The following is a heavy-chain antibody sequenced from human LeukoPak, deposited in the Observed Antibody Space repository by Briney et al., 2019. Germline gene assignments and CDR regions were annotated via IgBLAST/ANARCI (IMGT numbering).Heavy chain of an antibody. CDR2: INPSGGST. CDR3: ARDYYGSGSYPSL. J-gene: IGHJ4*02. V-gene: IGHV1-46*01. CDR1: GYTFTSCF. Sequence: ASVKVSCKASGYTFTSCFMHWVRQAPGQGLEWMGIINPSGGSTSYAQKFQGRVTMTRDTSTSTVYMELSSLRSEDTAVYYCARDYYGSGSYPSLWGQGTLVTVSS. D-gene: IGHD3-10*01.